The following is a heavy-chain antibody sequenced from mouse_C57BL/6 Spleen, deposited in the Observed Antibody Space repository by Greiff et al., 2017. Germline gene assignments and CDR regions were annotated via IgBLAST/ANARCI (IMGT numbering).Heavy chain of an antibody. V-gene: IGHV7-3*01. CDR1: GFTFTDYY. J-gene: IGHJ4*01. CDR3: ARIDGNAYYYAMDY. CDR2: IRNKANGYTT. Sequence: DVKLVESGGGLVQPGGSLSLSCAASGFTFTDYYMSWVRQPPGKALEWLGFIRNKANGYTTEYSASVKGRFTISRDNSQSILYLHMNALRAEDSATSDCARIDGNAYYYAMDYWGQGTSVTVSS. D-gene: IGHD2-1*01.